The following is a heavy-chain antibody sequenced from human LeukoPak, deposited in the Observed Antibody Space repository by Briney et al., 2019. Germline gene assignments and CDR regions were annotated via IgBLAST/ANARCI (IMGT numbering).Heavy chain of an antibody. J-gene: IGHJ6*03. Sequence: PSETLSLTCTVSGGSISSGSYYWSWIRQPAGKGLEWIGRIYTSGSTNYNPSLKSRVTISVDTSKNQFSLKLSSVTAADTAVYYCAREDGRSWAYYYMDVWGKGTTVTASS. CDR2: IYTSGST. CDR3: AREDGRSWAYYYMDV. D-gene: IGHD6-13*01. V-gene: IGHV4-61*02. CDR1: GGSISSGSYY.